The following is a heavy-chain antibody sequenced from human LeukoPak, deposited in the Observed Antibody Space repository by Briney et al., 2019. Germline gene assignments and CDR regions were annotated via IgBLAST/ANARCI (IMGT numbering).Heavy chain of an antibody. Sequence: PGGSLRVSCAASGFTFSSYSMNWVRQAPGKGLEWVSYISRSSSTIYYADSVKGRFTISRDNAKNSLYLQMNSLRAEDTAVYYCARDARGYSGYLDYWGQGTLATVSS. CDR2: ISRSSSTI. V-gene: IGHV3-48*01. CDR3: ARDARGYSGYLDY. J-gene: IGHJ4*02. D-gene: IGHD5-12*01. CDR1: GFTFSSYS.